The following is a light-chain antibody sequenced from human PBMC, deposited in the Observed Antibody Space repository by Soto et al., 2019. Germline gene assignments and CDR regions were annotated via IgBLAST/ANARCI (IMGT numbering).Light chain of an antibody. CDR2: EVS. V-gene: IGLV2-8*01. J-gene: IGLJ1*01. Sequence: QSPLTQPPSASGSPGQSVTISCTGTSSDVGGYNYVSWYQQHPGKAPKLIISEVSKRPSGVPDRFSGSKSGNTASLTVSGLQAEDEADYYCSSYAGSNNYVFGTGTKLTVL. CDR1: SSDVGGYNY. CDR3: SSYAGSNNYV.